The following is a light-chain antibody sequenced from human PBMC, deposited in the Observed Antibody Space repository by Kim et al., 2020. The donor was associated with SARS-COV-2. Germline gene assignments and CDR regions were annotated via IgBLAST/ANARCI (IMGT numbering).Light chain of an antibody. CDR1: RGVSDS. Sequence: DIQMTQSPSSVSASVGDSVTITCRASRGVSDSLAWFQQKPGKAPKSLIYTASNLRSGVPSRFSGSGSGTEFTLTISSLQPEDFATYYCQQYNAYPFTFGPGTKVDIK. CDR2: TAS. V-gene: IGKV1-16*01. J-gene: IGKJ3*01. CDR3: QQYNAYPFT.